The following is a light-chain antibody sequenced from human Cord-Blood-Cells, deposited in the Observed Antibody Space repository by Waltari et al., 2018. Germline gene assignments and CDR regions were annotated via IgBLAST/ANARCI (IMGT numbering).Light chain of an antibody. CDR3: QQYNNWTMYT. CDR1: QSVSRN. CDR2: GAS. J-gene: IGKJ2*01. V-gene: IGKV3-15*01. Sequence: IVMTPSPAALSVSTTYRATLSGRASQSVSRNLAWYQQKPGRAPRLLIYGASTSATGIPARFSGSGSRTEFTLTISSLQSQDFAVYYGQQYNNWTMYTFGQGTKLEIK.